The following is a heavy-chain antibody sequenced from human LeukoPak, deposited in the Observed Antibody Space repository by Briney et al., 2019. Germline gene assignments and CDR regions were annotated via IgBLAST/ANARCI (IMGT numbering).Heavy chain of an antibody. J-gene: IGHJ4*02. CDR1: GFTFSSYW. CDR2: IKQDGSEK. D-gene: IGHD3-22*01. Sequence: PGGFLRLSCAASGFTFSSYWMSWVRQAPGKGLEWVANIKQDGSEKYYVDSVKGRFTISRDNAKNSLYLQMNSLRAEDTAVYYCARETYDYDSSGYYDYWGQGTLVTVSS. CDR3: ARETYDYDSSGYYDY. V-gene: IGHV3-7*01.